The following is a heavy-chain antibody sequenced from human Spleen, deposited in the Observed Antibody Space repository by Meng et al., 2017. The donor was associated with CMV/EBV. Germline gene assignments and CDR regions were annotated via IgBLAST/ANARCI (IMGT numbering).Heavy chain of an antibody. Sequence: GESLKISCAASGFTFSSYEMNWVRQAPGKGLEWVSYISSSYSTIYYADSVKDRFTISRDNAKNSLYLQMNSLRVEDTAVYYCARAGGGVLDVWGPGTTVTVSS. CDR3: ARAGGGVLDV. J-gene: IGHJ6*02. V-gene: IGHV3-48*03. D-gene: IGHD3-16*01. CDR2: ISSSYSTI. CDR1: GFTFSSYE.